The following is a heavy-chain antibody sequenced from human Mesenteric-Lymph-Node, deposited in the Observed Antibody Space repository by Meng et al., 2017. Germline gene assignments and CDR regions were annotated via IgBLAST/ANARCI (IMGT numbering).Heavy chain of an antibody. D-gene: IGHD4-17*01. CDR3: AREDTVGANWFDP. Sequence: GESLKISCAASGFTFSDYYMTWIRQAPGKGLEWLSYISSSGSTIYYADSVKGRFTISRDNAKRSLYLQMNSLRAEDTAVYYCAREDTVGANWFDPWGQGTLVTVSS. J-gene: IGHJ5*02. CDR1: GFTFSDYY. V-gene: IGHV3-11*04. CDR2: ISSSGSTI.